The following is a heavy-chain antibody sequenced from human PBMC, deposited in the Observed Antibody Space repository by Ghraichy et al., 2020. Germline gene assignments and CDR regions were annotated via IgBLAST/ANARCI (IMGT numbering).Heavy chain of an antibody. CDR3: ATSIAVAGLYFDY. CDR1: GFTFSSYS. J-gene: IGHJ4*02. D-gene: IGHD6-19*01. Sequence: GSLRLSCAASGFTFSSYSMNWVRQAPGKGLEWVSYISSSSTIYYADSVKGRFTISRDNAKNSLYLQMNSLRDEDTAVYYCATSIAVAGLYFDYWGQGTLVTVSS. V-gene: IGHV3-48*02. CDR2: ISSSSTI.